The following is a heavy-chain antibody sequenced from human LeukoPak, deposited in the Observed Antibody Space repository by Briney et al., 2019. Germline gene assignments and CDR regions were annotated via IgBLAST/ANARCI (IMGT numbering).Heavy chain of an antibody. Sequence: GGSLRLSCAASGFTFSSYWMSWVRQAPGKGLEWVANIKQDGSEKYYVDSVKGRFTISRDNAKNSLYLQMNSLRAEDTAVYYCARDLVLLNYYYYAMDVWGQGTTVTVSS. CDR1: GFTFSSYW. CDR3: ARDLVLLNYYYYAMDV. V-gene: IGHV3-7*01. D-gene: IGHD3-10*01. CDR2: IKQDGSEK. J-gene: IGHJ6*02.